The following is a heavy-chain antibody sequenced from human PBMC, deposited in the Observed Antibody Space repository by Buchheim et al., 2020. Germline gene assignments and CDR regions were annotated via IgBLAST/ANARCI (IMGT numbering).Heavy chain of an antibody. CDR3: ARDSSGYYFDF. CDR1: GYTFSHYY. CDR2: INPSGGST. V-gene: IGHV1-46*03. Sequence: QVQLVQSGAEVKEPGASVKVSCKASGYTFSHYYIHWVRQAPGQGLEWMGFINPSGGSTIYAQKFQGTVTMTRDTSTGTAYMELSSLKSEDTAVYYCARDSSGYYFDFWGQGT. D-gene: IGHD6-25*01. J-gene: IGHJ4*02.